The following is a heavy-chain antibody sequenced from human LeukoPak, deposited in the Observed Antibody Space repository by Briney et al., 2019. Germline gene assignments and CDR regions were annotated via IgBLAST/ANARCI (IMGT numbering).Heavy chain of an antibody. CDR3: AKAYNWNSFRLGIDFDY. Sequence: GGSLRLPCAASGFTFDDYAMHWVRQAPGKGLEWVSLISGDGGSTYYADSVKGRFTISRDNSKNSLYLQMNSLRTEDTALYYCAKAYNWNSFRLGIDFDYWGQGTLVTVSS. D-gene: IGHD1-7*01. V-gene: IGHV3-43*02. CDR1: GFTFDDYA. J-gene: IGHJ4*02. CDR2: ISGDGGST.